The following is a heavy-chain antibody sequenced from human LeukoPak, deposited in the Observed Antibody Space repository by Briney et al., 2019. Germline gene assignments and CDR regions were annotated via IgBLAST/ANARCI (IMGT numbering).Heavy chain of an antibody. CDR3: AKDRWLQWTYFDY. Sequence: GGPLRLSCAASGFTFSSYAMSWVRQAPGKGLEWVSAISGSGGSTYYADSVKGRFTISRDNSKNTLYLQMNSLRAEDTAVYYCAKDRWLQWTYFDYWGQGTLVTVSS. J-gene: IGHJ4*02. CDR1: GFTFSSYA. CDR2: ISGSGGST. D-gene: IGHD5-24*01. V-gene: IGHV3-23*01.